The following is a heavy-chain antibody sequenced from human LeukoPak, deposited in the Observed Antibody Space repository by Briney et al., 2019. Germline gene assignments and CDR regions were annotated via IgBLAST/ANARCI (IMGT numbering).Heavy chain of an antibody. CDR1: GASISTSY. J-gene: IGHJ4*02. V-gene: IGHV4-4*07. Sequence: PSETLSLTCTVSGASISTSYWSWLRQPAGKGLEWIGRLSPSGSTNYNPSLKSRVTMSVDTSKNQFSLELRSVTAADTAVYYCARDPNSALWGQGTLVTVAS. CDR3: ARDPNSAL. CDR2: LSPSGST. D-gene: IGHD4-23*01.